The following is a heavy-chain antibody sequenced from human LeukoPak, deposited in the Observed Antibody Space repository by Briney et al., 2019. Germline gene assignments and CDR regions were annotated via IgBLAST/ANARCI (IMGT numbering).Heavy chain of an antibody. CDR1: GFTFSSYA. CDR3: ARDGPGGGSYYSYDY. J-gene: IGHJ4*02. CDR2: ISYDGSNK. Sequence: PGGSLRLSCAASGFTFSSYAMHWVRQAPGKGLEWVAVISYDGSNKYYADSVKGRFTISRDNSKNTLYLQMNSLRAEDTAVYYCARDGPGGGSYYSYDYWGQGTLVTVSS. V-gene: IGHV3-30*04. D-gene: IGHD1-26*01.